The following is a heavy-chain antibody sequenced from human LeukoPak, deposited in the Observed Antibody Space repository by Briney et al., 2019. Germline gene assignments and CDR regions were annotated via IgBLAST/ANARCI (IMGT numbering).Heavy chain of an antibody. D-gene: IGHD3-16*01. CDR3: ARDSSWAYDYVWGSLDY. V-gene: IGHV3-11*04. J-gene: IGHJ4*02. Sequence: GGSLRLSCAASGFTFSDYYMSWIRQAPGKGLEWVSYISSSGSTIYYADSVKGRFTISRDNAKNSLYLQMNSLRAGDTAVYYCARDSSWAYDYVWGSLDYWGQGTLVTVSS. CDR1: GFTFSDYY. CDR2: ISSSGSTI.